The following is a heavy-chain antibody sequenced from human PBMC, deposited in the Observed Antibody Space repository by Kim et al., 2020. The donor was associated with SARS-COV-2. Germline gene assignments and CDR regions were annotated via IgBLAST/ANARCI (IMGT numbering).Heavy chain of an antibody. V-gene: IGHV3-7*01. D-gene: IGHD1-7*01. CDR2: ISQDGSQK. J-gene: IGHJ4*02. CDR1: GFTFRTFS. Sequence: GGSLRLSCAVSGFTFRTFSMGWVRQGPGKGLEWVARISQDGSQKYYVGSVEGRFLISRDNAPSSLHLQMNSLGAEDTAVYWCSRWNFAFDYWGRGAPVTV. CDR3: SRWNFAFDY.